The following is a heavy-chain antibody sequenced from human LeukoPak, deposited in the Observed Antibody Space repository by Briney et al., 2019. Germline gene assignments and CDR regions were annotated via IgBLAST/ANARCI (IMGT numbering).Heavy chain of an antibody. J-gene: IGHJ4*02. Sequence: GRSLRLSCAASGFTFSSYAMHWVRQAPGKGLEWVAVISYDGSNKYYADSVKGRFTISRDNSKNTLYLQTNSLRAEDTAVYYCARNGGDMITFGGVTDYYFDYWGQGTLVTVSS. D-gene: IGHD3-16*01. CDR2: ISYDGSNK. CDR3: ARNGGDMITFGGVTDYYFDY. V-gene: IGHV3-30*04. CDR1: GFTFSSYA.